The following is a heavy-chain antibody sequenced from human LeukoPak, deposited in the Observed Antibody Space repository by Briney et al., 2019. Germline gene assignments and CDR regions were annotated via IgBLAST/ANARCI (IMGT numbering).Heavy chain of an antibody. CDR1: GLSFRSYW. D-gene: IGHD2-15*01. CDR2: INEDGSAS. V-gene: IGHV3-7*01. J-gene: IGHJ4*02. Sequence: GGSLRLSCSASGLSFRSYWMSWVRQAPGMGLEWVANINEDGSASDYGVSVKGRFTISRDNAKNSLYLQMDSLRAEDTAVYFCAAAPNENFFDFWGQGTLVTVSS. CDR3: AAAPNENFFDF.